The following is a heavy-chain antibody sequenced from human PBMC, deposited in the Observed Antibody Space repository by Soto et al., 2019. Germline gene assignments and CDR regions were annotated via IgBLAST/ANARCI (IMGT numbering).Heavy chain of an antibody. CDR3: ARDHVPADLLGWFDP. CDR2: IYYSGST. V-gene: IGHV4-59*01. CDR1: GGSISSYY. Sequence: SETLSLTCTVSGGSISSYYWSWIRQPPGKGLEWIGYIYYSGSTNYNPSLKSRVTISVDTSKNQFSLKLSSVTAADTAVYYCARDHVPADLLGWFDPWGQGTLGTVSS. J-gene: IGHJ5*02. D-gene: IGHD2-2*01.